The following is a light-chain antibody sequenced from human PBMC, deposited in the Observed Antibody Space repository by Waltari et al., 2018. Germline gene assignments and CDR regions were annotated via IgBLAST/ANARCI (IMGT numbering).Light chain of an antibody. CDR3: QQYTRWPEYT. CDR1: QSVGSS. CDR2: GAA. J-gene: IGKJ2*01. V-gene: IGKV3-15*01. Sequence: EIVLTQSPATLSMSPGERATLSCRAGQSVGSSLAWYQQEHGPAPRLLIYGAATRATGVPVRFSGGGSGTDFTLTISSLQSEDFAVYYCQQYTRWPEYTFGQGTKLEI.